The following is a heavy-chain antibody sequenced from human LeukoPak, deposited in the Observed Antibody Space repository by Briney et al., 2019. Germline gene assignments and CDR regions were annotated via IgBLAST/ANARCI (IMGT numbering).Heavy chain of an antibody. CDR3: ARENDILTGYSGAYGMDV. J-gene: IGHJ6*02. V-gene: IGHV3-30-3*01. Sequence: GGSLRLSCAASGFTFSSYAMHWVRQAPGKGLEWVAVISYDGSNKYYADSVKGRFTISRDNSKNTLYLQMNSLRAEDTAVYYCARENDILTGYSGAYGMDVWGQGTTVTVSS. CDR2: ISYDGSNK. D-gene: IGHD3-9*01. CDR1: GFTFSSYA.